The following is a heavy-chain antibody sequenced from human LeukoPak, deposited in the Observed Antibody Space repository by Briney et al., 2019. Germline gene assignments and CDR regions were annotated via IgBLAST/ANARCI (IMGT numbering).Heavy chain of an antibody. V-gene: IGHV1-8*01. CDR1: GYTFTSYD. CDR2: MNPNSGNT. J-gene: IGHJ4*02. CDR3: ARSSSWYKKCFDY. Sequence: WASVKVSCKASGYTFTSYDINWVRQATGQGLEWMGWMNPNSGNTGYAQKFQGRVTMTRDTSISTAYMELSRVRSDDTAVYYCARSSSWYKKCFDYWGQGTLVTVSS. D-gene: IGHD6-13*01.